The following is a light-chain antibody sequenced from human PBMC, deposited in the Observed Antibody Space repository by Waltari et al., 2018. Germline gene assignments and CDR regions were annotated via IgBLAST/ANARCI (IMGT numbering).Light chain of an antibody. Sequence: DIVMTQSPDSLAVSLGARATINCKSSQSVLYSSNNKNYLAWFQQKAGQPPKLLISWASTRESGVPDRFSGSGSGTDFTLTINSLQAEDVAVYYCHQYHSSPFTFGGGTKVEIK. CDR1: QSVLYSSNNKNY. CDR3: HQYHSSPFT. V-gene: IGKV4-1*01. J-gene: IGKJ4*01. CDR2: WAS.